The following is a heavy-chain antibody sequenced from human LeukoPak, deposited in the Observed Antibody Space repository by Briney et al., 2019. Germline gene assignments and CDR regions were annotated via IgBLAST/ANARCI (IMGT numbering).Heavy chain of an antibody. Sequence: GASVKVSCKASGYTFTSYYMHWVRQAPGQGLEWMGIINPSGGSTSYAHKFQGRVTMTRDTSTSTVYMELSSLRSEDTAVYYCASLSYVGVAEYYFDYWGQGTLVTVSS. V-gene: IGHV1-46*01. CDR3: ASLSYVGVAEYYFDY. CDR1: GYTFTSYY. J-gene: IGHJ4*02. CDR2: INPSGGST. D-gene: IGHD5-18*01.